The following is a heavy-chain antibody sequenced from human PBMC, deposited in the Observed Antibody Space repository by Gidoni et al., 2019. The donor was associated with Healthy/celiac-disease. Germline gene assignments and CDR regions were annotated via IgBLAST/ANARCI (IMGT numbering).Heavy chain of an antibody. Sequence: QVQLVESGGGVVQPGRSLRLSCAASGFPFSSYAMHWVRQAPGKGLEWVAVISYDGSNKYYADSVKGRFTISRDNSKNTLYLQMNSLRAEDTAVYYCARETTVTTGIFDYWGQGTLVTVSS. J-gene: IGHJ4*02. CDR2: ISYDGSNK. V-gene: IGHV3-30-3*01. CDR1: GFPFSSYA. CDR3: ARETTVTTGIFDY. D-gene: IGHD4-17*01.